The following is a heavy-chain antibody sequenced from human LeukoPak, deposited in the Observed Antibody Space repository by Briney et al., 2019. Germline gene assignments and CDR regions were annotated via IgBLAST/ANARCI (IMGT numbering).Heavy chain of an antibody. CDR1: GFTFSSYG. J-gene: IGHJ6*03. V-gene: IGHV3-30*18. CDR3: AKSRYYYYYMDV. CDR2: ISYDGSNK. Sequence: PGGSLRLSCAASGFTFSSYGMHWVRQAPGKGLEGVAVISYDGSNKYYADSVKGRFAISRDNSKNTLYLQMNSLRAEDTAVYYCAKSRYYYYYMDVWGKGTTVTVSS.